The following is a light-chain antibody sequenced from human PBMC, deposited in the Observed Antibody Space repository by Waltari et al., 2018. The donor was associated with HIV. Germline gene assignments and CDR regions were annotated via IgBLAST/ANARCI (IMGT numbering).Light chain of an antibody. J-gene: IGLJ2*01. V-gene: IGLV1-51*01. Sequence: QSVLTQSPSVSAAPGQRVTISCSGSSPNIGNNDVSWYQQLPGRAPKVLIYDNDKRPSGIPDRFSGSKSGTSATLDITGLQTGDEADYYCATGHTSLRAHVVFGGGTKVTVL. CDR2: DND. CDR1: SPNIGNND. CDR3: ATGHTSLRAHVV.